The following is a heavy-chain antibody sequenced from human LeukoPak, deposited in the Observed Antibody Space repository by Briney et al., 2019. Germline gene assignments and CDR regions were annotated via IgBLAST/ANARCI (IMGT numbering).Heavy chain of an antibody. CDR1: GGSISSGGYY. CDR2: IYYSETS. CDR3: ARSPDDAFDI. J-gene: IGHJ3*02. V-gene: IGHV4-31*03. Sequence: SQTLSLTCTVSGGSISSGGYYCSWIRQHPGKCLEWIGYIYYSETSYYNPSLKSRVSISVDTSKNQFSLKLNSVTAADTAVYYCARSPDDAFDIWGQGTMVTVSS.